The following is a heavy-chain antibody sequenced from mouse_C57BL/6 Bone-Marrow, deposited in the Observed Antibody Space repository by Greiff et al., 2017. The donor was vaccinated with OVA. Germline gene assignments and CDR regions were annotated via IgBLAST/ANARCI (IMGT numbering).Heavy chain of an antibody. V-gene: IGHV5-12*01. Sequence: EVKVVESGGGLVQPGGSLKLSCAASGFTFSDYYMYWVRQTPEKRLEWVAYISNGGGSTYYPDTVKGRFTISRDNAKNTLYLQMSRLKSEDTAMYYCARRGNSNYSAMDYWGQGTSVTVSS. D-gene: IGHD2-5*01. CDR3: ARRGNSNYSAMDY. J-gene: IGHJ4*01. CDR2: ISNGGGST. CDR1: GFTFSDYY.